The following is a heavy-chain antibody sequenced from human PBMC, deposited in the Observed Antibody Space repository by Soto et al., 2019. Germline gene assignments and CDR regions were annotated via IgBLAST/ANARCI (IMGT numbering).Heavy chain of an antibody. CDR1: GFTFSSYA. J-gene: IGHJ6*02. V-gene: IGHV3-23*04. CDR2: ISGSGGST. D-gene: IGHD3-16*02. Sequence: EVQLVESGGGLVQPGGSLRLSCPASGFTFSSYAMSWVRQAPGKGLEWVSAISGSGGSTYYADSVKGRFTISRDNSKNTLYLQMNSLRAEDTAVYYCAKDPYDYVWGSYRYYYYYGMDVWGQGTTVTVSS. CDR3: AKDPYDYVWGSYRYYYYYGMDV.